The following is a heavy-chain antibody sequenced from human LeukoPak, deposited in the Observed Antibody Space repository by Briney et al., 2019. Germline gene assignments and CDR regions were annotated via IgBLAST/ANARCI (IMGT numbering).Heavy chain of an antibody. Sequence: GGSLRLSCAASGFTFSSYGMHWVRQAPGKGRVWVAFIRYDGGNKYYADSVKGRITISRDNSKGTLFLQMNNLRVEDTAVYYCAKSLNYYSDTTGQDYGGQGTLVTVSS. J-gene: IGHJ4*02. CDR3: AKSLNYYSDTTGQDY. V-gene: IGHV3-30*02. D-gene: IGHD3-22*01. CDR2: IRYDGGNK. CDR1: GFTFSSYG.